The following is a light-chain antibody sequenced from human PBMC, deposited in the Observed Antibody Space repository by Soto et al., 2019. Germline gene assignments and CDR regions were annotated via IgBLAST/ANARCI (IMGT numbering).Light chain of an antibody. CDR1: QSLVHSNGNTY. CDR3: MQATQFPWT. Sequence: DFVMTQTPLSSPVTLGQPASISCRSSQSLVHSNGNTYLTRLHHRPGQPPRLLIYQISNRCSRVPDRFSRRRAGTDFTLKNSRVEVEDVGVYYCMQATQFPWTFGQGTKVEIK. J-gene: IGKJ1*01. V-gene: IGKV2-24*01. CDR2: QIS.